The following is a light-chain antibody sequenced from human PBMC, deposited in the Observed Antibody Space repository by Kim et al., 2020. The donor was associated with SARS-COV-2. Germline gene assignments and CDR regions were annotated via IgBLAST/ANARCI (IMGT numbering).Light chain of an antibody. CDR3: QQENNWPPGGT. V-gene: IGKV3-15*01. CDR1: WRVSSN. J-gene: IGKJ1*01. Sequence: ARSARSWRRSWRVSSNVSWDQTKPGQATRLLTYGASTGATGISARLRGSGSGTEFTLTISSLQSEDFAVYYCQQENNWPPGGTFGQGTKVDIK. CDR2: GAS.